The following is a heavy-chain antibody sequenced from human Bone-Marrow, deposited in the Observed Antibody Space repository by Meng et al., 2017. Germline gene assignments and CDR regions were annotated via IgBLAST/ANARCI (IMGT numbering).Heavy chain of an antibody. Sequence: QLWQSGAEVKKPGASGKVSCKASGYTLTCYDINWVRQATGQGLEWMGWMNPNSGNTGYAQKFQGRVTMTRNTSISTAYMELSSLRSEDTAVYYCARAAVADLNWYFDLWGRGTLVTVSS. D-gene: IGHD6-19*01. CDR1: GYTLTCYD. CDR2: MNPNSGNT. J-gene: IGHJ2*01. V-gene: IGHV1-8*01. CDR3: ARAAVADLNWYFDL.